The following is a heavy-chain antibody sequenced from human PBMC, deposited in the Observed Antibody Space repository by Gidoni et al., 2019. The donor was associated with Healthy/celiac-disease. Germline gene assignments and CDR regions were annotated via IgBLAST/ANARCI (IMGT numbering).Heavy chain of an antibody. J-gene: IGHJ4*02. V-gene: IGHV4-34*01. CDR3: ARGPGVIRSFDY. CDR2: INHSGST. CDR1: VGPSVVTT. Sequence: QVQLQQWGAGLLKPSETLSLTCAVYVGPSVVTTGAGSASPPGKGLEWIGEINHSGSTNYNPSLKSRVTRSVDTSKNQFSLKLSSVTAADTAVYYCARGPGVIRSFDYWGQGTLVTVSS. D-gene: IGHD3-10*01.